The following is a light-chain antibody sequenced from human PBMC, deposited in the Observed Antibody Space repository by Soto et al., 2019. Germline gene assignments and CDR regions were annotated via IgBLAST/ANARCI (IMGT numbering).Light chain of an antibody. Sequence: EIVLTQSPGTLSLSPGERATLSCRASQTLSSSYLARYQQKPGQAPRLLFYGTSNRATGIPDRFSGSGSGTDYSLTISRLEPEDFAVYYCQQYGSTPTFGQGTKV. CDR1: QTLSSSY. J-gene: IGKJ1*01. CDR2: GTS. V-gene: IGKV3-20*01. CDR3: QQYGSTPT.